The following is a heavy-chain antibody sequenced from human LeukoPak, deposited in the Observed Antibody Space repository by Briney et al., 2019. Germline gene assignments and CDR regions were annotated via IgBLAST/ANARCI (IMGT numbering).Heavy chain of an antibody. V-gene: IGHV3-30*18. CDR2: ISYDGSHQ. J-gene: IGHJ4*02. D-gene: IGHD5-12*01. CDR3: AESGYDYYPLDY. CDR1: GFTFSTYG. Sequence: PGGSLRLSCAASGFTFSTYGMHWVRQGQAQGKGLEWVAVISYDGSHQYYADSVKGRFTISRDNSKNTLYLQMNSLRAEDTAVYYCAESGYDYYPLDYCGQGALVTVSS.